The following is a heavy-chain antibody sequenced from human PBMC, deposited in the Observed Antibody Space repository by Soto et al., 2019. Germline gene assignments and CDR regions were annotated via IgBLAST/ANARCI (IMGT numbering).Heavy chain of an antibody. J-gene: IGHJ4*02. Sequence: QVQLVQSGAELKTPGASVKVSCKAAGYTFTSYDINWVRQAPGQGLEWMGWMNPNSENAGYAQKFQGRLTMTRDTSINTAYMELTRLTFDDTAVYYCARGLNRGEFAYVNKVFAYWGQGALVTVSS. CDR2: MNPNSENA. D-gene: IGHD3-10*02. CDR3: ARGLNRGEFAYVNKVFAY. V-gene: IGHV1-8*01. CDR1: GYTFTSYD.